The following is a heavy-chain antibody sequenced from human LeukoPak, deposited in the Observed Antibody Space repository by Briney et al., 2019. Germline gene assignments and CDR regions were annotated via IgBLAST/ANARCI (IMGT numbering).Heavy chain of an antibody. CDR2: IYYNGGT. CDR1: GGSISSYY. Sequence: PSETLSLTCTVSGGSISSYYWSWIRQPAGKGLEWIGNIYYNGGTYNNPSLKSRVTISVDTSKNRFSLKLNSVTATDTAVYYCAREVAGTPWIDYWGQGTLVTVSS. CDR3: AREVAGTPWIDY. V-gene: IGHV4-59*04. J-gene: IGHJ4*02. D-gene: IGHD6-19*01.